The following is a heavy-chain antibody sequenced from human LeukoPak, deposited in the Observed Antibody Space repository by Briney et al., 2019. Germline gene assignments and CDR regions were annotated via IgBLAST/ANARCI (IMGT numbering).Heavy chain of an antibody. CDR3: ARESRSRALFDP. CDR1: GGSISSYY. J-gene: IGHJ5*02. V-gene: IGHV4-59*01. Sequence: PSETLSLTCTVSGGSISSYYWSWIRQPPGKGLEWIGYIYYSGSTNYNPSLKSRVTISVDTSKNQFSLKLSSVTAADTAVYYCARESRSRALFDPWGQGTLVTVSS. CDR2: IYYSGST.